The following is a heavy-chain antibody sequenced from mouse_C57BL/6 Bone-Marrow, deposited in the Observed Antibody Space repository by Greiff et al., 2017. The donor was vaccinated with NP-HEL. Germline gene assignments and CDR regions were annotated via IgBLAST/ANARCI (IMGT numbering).Heavy chain of an antibody. Sequence: VQLKESGAELVRPGASVKLSCTASGFNIKDAYMHWVKPRPEQGLEWIGWIDPENGDPEYASKFQGKATITADTSSNTAYLQLSSLTSEDTAVYYCTTWGYPWFAYWGQGTLVTVSA. J-gene: IGHJ3*01. CDR3: TTWGYPWFAY. V-gene: IGHV14-4*01. CDR2: IDPENGDP. CDR1: GFNIKDAY.